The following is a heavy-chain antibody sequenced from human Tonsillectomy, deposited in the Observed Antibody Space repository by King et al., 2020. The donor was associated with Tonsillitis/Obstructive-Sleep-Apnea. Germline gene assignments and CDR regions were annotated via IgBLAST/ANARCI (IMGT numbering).Heavy chain of an antibody. Sequence: QLQESGPGLVKPSETLSLTCTVSGGSVSSSSYYWGWIRQSPGKGLEWIGSMYFSGTTYYNPSLKSRVTISVDTSKNQFSLNLSSVTAADTAVYYCAKPPSHCSRTNCQDAFDVWGHGTVVTVSS. J-gene: IGHJ3*01. CDR1: GGSVSSSSYY. CDR3: AKPPSHCSRTNCQDAFDV. CDR2: MYFSGTT. D-gene: IGHD2-2*01. V-gene: IGHV4-39*01.